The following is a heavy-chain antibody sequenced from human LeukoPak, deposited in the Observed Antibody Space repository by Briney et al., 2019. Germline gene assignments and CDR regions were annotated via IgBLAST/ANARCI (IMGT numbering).Heavy chain of an antibody. CDR3: AKDRTSSPGAY. Sequence: GGSLRLSCAASGFTFSNSAMSWARQAPGKGLERVSGISGSGGSSYYAESVKGRFTISRDDSKNTLYLQMNSLRAEDTAVYYCAKDRTSSPGAYWGQGTLVTVSS. V-gene: IGHV3-23*01. D-gene: IGHD6-6*01. CDR2: ISGSGGSS. J-gene: IGHJ4*02. CDR1: GFTFSNSA.